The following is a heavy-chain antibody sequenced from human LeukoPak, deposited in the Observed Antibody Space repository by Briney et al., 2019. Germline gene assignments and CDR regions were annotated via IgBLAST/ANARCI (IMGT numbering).Heavy chain of an antibody. Sequence: PGGSLRLSCAASGFTFSSYGMHWVRQAPGKGLEWVAFIRYDGSNKYYADSVKGRFTISRDNSKNTLYLQMNSLRAEDTAVYYCAKDSGYCSSTSCYYYYYYYMDVGGKGPTAPV. V-gene: IGHV3-30*02. CDR2: IRYDGSNK. CDR3: AKDSGYCSSTSCYYYYYYYMDV. D-gene: IGHD2-2*03. J-gene: IGHJ6*03. CDR1: GFTFSSYG.